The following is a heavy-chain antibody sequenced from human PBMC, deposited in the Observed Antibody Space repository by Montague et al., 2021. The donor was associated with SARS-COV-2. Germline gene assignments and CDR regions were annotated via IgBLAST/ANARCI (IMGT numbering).Heavy chain of an antibody. Sequence: SETRSLTCTVSCDSISNYYWSWIRRPPGKGLEWLEYIYYSGSTNXNPSLKSRVTISVDTSKNQFSLRLSSVTAADTAVYYCARLPYILPGYAYFDFWGQGSLVIVSS. CDR3: ARLPYILPGYAYFDF. J-gene: IGHJ4*02. D-gene: IGHD3-9*01. CDR2: IYYSGST. CDR1: CDSISNYY. V-gene: IGHV4-59*08.